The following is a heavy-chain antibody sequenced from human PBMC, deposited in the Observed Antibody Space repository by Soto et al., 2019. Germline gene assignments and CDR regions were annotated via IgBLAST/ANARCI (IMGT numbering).Heavy chain of an antibody. CDR2: IYHSGST. D-gene: IGHD3-10*01. J-gene: IGHJ4*02. CDR3: ARVKARDGSPYFDY. Sequence: TLPLTCAVSGGSVSSGGYLCSWIRQPPGKGLEWIGYIYHSGSTYYNPSLKSRVTISVDRSKNQFSLKLSSVTAADTAVYYCARVKARDGSPYFDYWGQGTLVTVSS. CDR1: GGSVSSGGYL. V-gene: IGHV4-30-2*01.